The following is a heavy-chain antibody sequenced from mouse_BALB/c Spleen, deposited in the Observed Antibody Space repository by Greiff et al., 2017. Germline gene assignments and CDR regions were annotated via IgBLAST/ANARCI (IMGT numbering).Heavy chain of an antibody. D-gene: IGHD2-4*01. CDR2: IDPENGNT. CDR3: ARRLPFAY. CDR1: SFNIKDYY. Sequence: VQLQQSGAELVRPGALVKLSCKASSFNIKDYYMHWVKQRPEQGLEWIGWIDPENGNTIYDPKFQGKASITADTSSNTAYLQLSSLTSEDTAVYYCARRLPFAYWGQGTLVTVSA. V-gene: IGHV14-1*02. J-gene: IGHJ3*01.